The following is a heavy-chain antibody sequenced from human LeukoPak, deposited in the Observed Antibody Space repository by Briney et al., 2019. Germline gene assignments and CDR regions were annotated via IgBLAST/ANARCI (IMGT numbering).Heavy chain of an antibody. CDR1: GGSISSGGYY. D-gene: IGHD3-9*01. CDR2: IYYSGST. J-gene: IGHJ4*02. V-gene: IGHV4-31*03. Sequence: SETLSLTCTVSGGSISSGGYYWSWIRQHPGKGLEWIGYIYYSGSTYYNPSLKSRVTISVDTSKNQLSLKLSSVTAADTAVYYCARGERYFDWLLGGFDYWGQGTLVTVSS. CDR3: ARGERYFDWLLGGFDY.